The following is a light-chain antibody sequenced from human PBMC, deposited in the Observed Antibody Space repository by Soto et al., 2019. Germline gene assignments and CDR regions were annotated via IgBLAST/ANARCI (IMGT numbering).Light chain of an antibody. Sequence: SYELAQPPSVSVAPGQTVRVTCGGKNIGSKSVQWNKEEPGPAPVSVVYDDSDRPSRITERFSGSNAGNTATLTISRVEAADEADYHCQVWDRTSNHYVFGSGTKVTVL. CDR3: QVWDRTSNHYV. J-gene: IGLJ1*01. CDR1: NIGSKS. CDR2: DDS. V-gene: IGLV3-21*02.